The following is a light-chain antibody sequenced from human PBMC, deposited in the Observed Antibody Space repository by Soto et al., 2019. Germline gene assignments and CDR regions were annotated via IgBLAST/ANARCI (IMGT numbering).Light chain of an antibody. J-gene: IGKJ5*01. CDR3: QQRSNWPPIT. CDR2: GAS. CDR1: QSVSTN. Sequence: IVLTQSPATPSVSPGERAALSCRASQSVSTNLAWYQQKPGQAPRLLIYGASTRATGIPARFTGSGSGTDFTLTISSLEPEDFAVYYCQQRSNWPPITFGQGTLLEIK. V-gene: IGKV3-11*01.